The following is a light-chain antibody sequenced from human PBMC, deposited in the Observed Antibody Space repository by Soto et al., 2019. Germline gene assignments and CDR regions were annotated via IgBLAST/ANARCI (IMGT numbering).Light chain of an antibody. V-gene: IGKV3-11*01. J-gene: IGKJ4*01. CDR1: QSVNSY. CDR3: LQRSDWPLT. CDR2: DAS. Sequence: EIVLTQSPATLSLSPGERATLSCRASQSVNSYLAWYQQKPGQAPRLLIYDASNSANGIPARFSGSGSGTAFTLTISSLEPEDFAVYYCLQRSDWPLTFGGGTKVEIK.